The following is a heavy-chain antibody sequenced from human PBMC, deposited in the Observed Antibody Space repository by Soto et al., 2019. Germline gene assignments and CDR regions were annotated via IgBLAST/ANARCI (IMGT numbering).Heavy chain of an antibody. Sequence: QDHLAQSGAEVKKPGSSVTVSCKASGCTFNSYGISWVRQAPGQGRAWMGVIIPLSGTVNYAQNFLGRVSITEDKTTSTAYMDLSSVRTVDTAAYCCARVWVIRGVLPITFGHWGQGTLVTFAS. CDR3: ARVWVIRGVLPITFGH. CDR2: IIPLSGTV. J-gene: IGHJ4*02. D-gene: IGHD2-21*01. CDR1: GCTFNSYG. V-gene: IGHV1-69*06.